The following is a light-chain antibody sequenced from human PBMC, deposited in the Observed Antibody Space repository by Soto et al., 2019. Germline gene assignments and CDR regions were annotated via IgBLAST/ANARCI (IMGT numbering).Light chain of an antibody. CDR3: QQHYINPIT. CDR1: QSVLYSSNNKNY. CDR2: WAS. J-gene: IGKJ5*01. Sequence: DIVMTQSPASLAVSLGERATTNCRSSQSVLYSSNNKNYLTWYQQKPGQPPKLLIYWASTRESGVPDRFSGSGSGTDFTLTISSLQAEDVAVYYCQQHYINPITFGQGTRL. V-gene: IGKV4-1*01.